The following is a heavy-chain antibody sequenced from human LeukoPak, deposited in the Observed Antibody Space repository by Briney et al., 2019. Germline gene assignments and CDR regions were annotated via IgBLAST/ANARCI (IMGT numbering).Heavy chain of an antibody. CDR2: IYYSGST. J-gene: IGHJ4*02. CDR1: GGSISSYY. D-gene: IGHD3-10*01. Sequence: SETLSLTCTVSGGSISSYYWSWIRQPPGKGLEWIGYIYYSGSTNYNPSLKSRVTISVDTSKNQFSLKLSSVTAADTAVYYCARHLRSGSSLGRYAGYYFDYWGQGTLVTVSS. CDR3: ARHLRSGSSLGRYAGYYFDY. V-gene: IGHV4-59*08.